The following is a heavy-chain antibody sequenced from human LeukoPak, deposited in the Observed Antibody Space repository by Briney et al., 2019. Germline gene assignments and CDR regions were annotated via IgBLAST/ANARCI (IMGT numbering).Heavy chain of an antibody. CDR1: GFTFSDYG. CDR3: AKSKPPREYCSATSCFAGFGAFDI. CDR2: TSYVESEK. J-gene: IGHJ3*02. Sequence: GGSLRLSCAASGFTFSDYGMNWVRQAPGKGLEWVAITSYVESEKSYVDSVKGRFTISRDNSKTMLYLQMNSLRTEDTAVYYCAKSKPPREYCSATSCFAGFGAFDIWGQGTMVTVSS. D-gene: IGHD2-2*01. V-gene: IGHV3-30*18.